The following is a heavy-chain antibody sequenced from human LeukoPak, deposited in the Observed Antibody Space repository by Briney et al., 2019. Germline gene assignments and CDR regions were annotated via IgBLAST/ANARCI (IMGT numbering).Heavy chain of an antibody. J-gene: IGHJ4*02. CDR2: MKFDGSEG. D-gene: IGHD1-26*01. V-gene: IGHV3-7*01. CDR1: GFTWSDSW. CDR3: ARGGNYSGRFDY. Sequence: PGGSLRLSWAAAGFTWSDSWMTWVRQAPGKGLEWVATMKFDGSEGEYVAFVKGRFSISRDNAEKSLFLQMQSLRPEAPAVYYCARGGNYSGRFDYWGQGTLVTVSS.